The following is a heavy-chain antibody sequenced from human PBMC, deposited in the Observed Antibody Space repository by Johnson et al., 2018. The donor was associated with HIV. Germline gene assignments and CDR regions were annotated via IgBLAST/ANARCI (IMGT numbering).Heavy chain of an antibody. CDR2: INWNGGRT. CDR1: GFTFDDYG. J-gene: IGHJ3*02. Sequence: VQLVESGGGVVRPGGSLRLSCVASGFTFDDYGMSWVRQAPGKGLEWVSGINWNGGRTGYADSVKGRFTISRDNAKNSLYLQMNSLRAEDTAVYYCARDITPHKEGDAFDIWGQGTMVTVSS. D-gene: IGHD1-14*01. V-gene: IGHV3-20*04. CDR3: ARDITPHKEGDAFDI.